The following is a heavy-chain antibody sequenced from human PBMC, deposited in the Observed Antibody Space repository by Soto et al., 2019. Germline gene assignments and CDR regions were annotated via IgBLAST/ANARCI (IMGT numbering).Heavy chain of an antibody. CDR1: GYTFTSYA. J-gene: IGHJ6*04. D-gene: IGHD2-15*01. CDR2: INAGNGNT. Sequence: ASVKVSCKASGYTFTSYAMHWVRQAPGQRLEWMGWINAGNGNTKYSQKFQGRVTITRDTSASTAYMELSSLRSEDTAVYYCARLDIVVVVAATTGDYCGMDVWGEGTTVTVSS. CDR3: ARLDIVVVVAATTGDYCGMDV. V-gene: IGHV1-3*01.